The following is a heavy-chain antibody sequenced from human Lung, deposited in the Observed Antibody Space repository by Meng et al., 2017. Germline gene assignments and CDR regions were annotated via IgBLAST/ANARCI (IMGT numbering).Heavy chain of an antibody. V-gene: IGHV4-34*01. CDR1: GGSFRDYY. D-gene: IGHD4-11*01. Sequence: QGHLQQWGAGLLKPSETLSLPCVVSGGSFRDYYWSWIRQPPGKGLEWIGEINHSGSTNYNPSLEGRATISVDTSQNNLSLKLSSVTAADSAVYYCARGPTTMAHDFDYWGQGTLVTVSS. CDR3: ARGPTTMAHDFDY. CDR2: INHSGST. J-gene: IGHJ4*02.